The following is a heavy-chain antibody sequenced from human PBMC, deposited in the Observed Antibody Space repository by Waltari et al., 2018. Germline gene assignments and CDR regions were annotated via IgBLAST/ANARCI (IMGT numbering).Heavy chain of an antibody. Sequence: EVQLVESGGGLVQPGGSLRLSCEVSGFTFSYYWMHWVRQVPGKGLVWVSRIKHDGTGTIYADSVQGRFTISRDNGKNTLYLQMNSLRGEDTAVYFCGRGYNDRRLDYWGQGTLVTVSS. CDR3: GRGYNDRRLDY. D-gene: IGHD3-22*01. CDR1: GFTFSYYW. V-gene: IGHV3-74*01. J-gene: IGHJ4*02. CDR2: IKHDGTGT.